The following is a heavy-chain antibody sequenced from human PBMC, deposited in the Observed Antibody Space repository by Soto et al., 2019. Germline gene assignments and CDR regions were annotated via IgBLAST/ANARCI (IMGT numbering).Heavy chain of an antibody. V-gene: IGHV4-39*01. Sequence: PSETLSLTCTVSGGSVSSSSYYWGWIRQPPGKGLEWIGSIYYSGSTYYNPSLKSRVTISVDTSKNQFSLKLSSVTAADTAVYYCARQVASSSWYFYFDYWGQGTLVIVSS. D-gene: IGHD6-13*01. CDR2: IYYSGST. CDR1: GGSVSSSSYY. CDR3: ARQVASSSWYFYFDY. J-gene: IGHJ4*02.